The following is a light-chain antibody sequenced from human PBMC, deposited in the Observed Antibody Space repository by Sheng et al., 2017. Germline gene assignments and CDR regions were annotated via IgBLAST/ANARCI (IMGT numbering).Light chain of an antibody. J-gene: IGKJ1*01. V-gene: IGKV1-9*01. CDR3: QQYNSYPWT. CDR1: QSISSY. CDR2: AAS. Sequence: DIQLTQSPSFLSASVGDRVTITCRASQSISSYLAWYQQKPGKAPKLLIYAASTLQSGVPSRFSGSGSGTDFTLTISSLQPEDFATYYCQQYNSYPWTFGQGTKVEIK.